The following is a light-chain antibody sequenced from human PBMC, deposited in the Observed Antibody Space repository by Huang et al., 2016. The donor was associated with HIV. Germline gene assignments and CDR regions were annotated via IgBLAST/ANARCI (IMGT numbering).Light chain of an antibody. J-gene: IGKJ2*01. CDR2: GAS. Sequence: DIQMTQSPSSLSASVGDRVIITCRASQSISKYLNWYQQMPGKAPKLLIYGASSLQSGVSSRFSGGASGTDFTLTIRSLQPEDAATYYCQQSYGSPRTFGQGTLVEI. CDR3: QQSYGSPRT. V-gene: IGKV1-39*01. CDR1: QSISKY.